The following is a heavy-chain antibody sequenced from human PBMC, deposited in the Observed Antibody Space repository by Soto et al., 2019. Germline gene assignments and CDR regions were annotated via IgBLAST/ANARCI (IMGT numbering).Heavy chain of an antibody. CDR1: GFTFGDYA. Sequence: GGSLRLSCTASGFTFGDYAMSWFRQAPGKGLEWVGFIRSKAYGGTTEYAAPVRGRFTISRDDSKSIAYLQMNSLKTEDTAVYYCTVRDGYKNPFDYWGQGTLVTVSS. V-gene: IGHV3-49*03. CDR2: IRSKAYGGTT. CDR3: TVRDGYKNPFDY. D-gene: IGHD5-12*01. J-gene: IGHJ4*02.